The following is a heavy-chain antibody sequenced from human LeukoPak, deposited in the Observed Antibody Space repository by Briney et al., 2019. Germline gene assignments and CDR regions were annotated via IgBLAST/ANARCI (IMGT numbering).Heavy chain of an antibody. J-gene: IGHJ5*02. CDR1: GYTFTGYY. CDR3: ARAGIVVVRNWFDP. D-gene: IGHD2-2*01. V-gene: IGHV1-2*02. Sequence: GASVKVSCKASGYTFTGYYMHWVRQAPGQGLEWMGWINPNSGGTNYAQKFQGRVTMTRDMSISTAYMELSRLRSDDTAVYYCARAGIVVVRNWFDPWGQGTLVTVSS. CDR2: INPNSGGT.